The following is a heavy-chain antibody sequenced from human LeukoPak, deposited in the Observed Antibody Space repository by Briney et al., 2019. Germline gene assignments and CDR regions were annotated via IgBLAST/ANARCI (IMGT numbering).Heavy chain of an antibody. D-gene: IGHD3-10*01. CDR1: EFSVGSNY. V-gene: IGHV3-66*01. CDR3: ASRYGSGRGKFDP. Sequence: GSLRLSCAASEFSVGSNYMTWVRQAPGKGLEWVSLIYSGGSTYYADSVKGRFTISRDNSKNTLYLQMNSLRAEDTAVYYCASRYGSGRGKFDPWGQGTLVTVSS. J-gene: IGHJ5*02. CDR2: IYSGGST.